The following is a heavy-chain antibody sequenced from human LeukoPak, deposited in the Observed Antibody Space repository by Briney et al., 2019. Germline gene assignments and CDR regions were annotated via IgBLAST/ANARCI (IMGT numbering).Heavy chain of an antibody. CDR1: GYTFTSYD. CDR2: MNPNSGNT. V-gene: IGHV1-8*01. D-gene: IGHD6-13*01. J-gene: IGHJ3*02. CDR3: ARRRDSSSWYLAFDI. Sequence: GASVKVSCKASGYTFTSYDINWVRQATGQGLEWMGWMNPNSGNTGYAQKFQGRVTMTRNTSIGTAYMELSSLRSEDTAMYYCARRRDSSSWYLAFDIWGQGTMVTVSS.